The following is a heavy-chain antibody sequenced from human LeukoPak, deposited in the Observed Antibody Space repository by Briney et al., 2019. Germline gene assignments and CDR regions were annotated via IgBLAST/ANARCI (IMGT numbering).Heavy chain of an antibody. CDR2: TSGSGGSA. D-gene: IGHD1-14*01. CDR1: EFTFINYA. J-gene: IGHJ4*02. V-gene: IGHV3-23*01. Sequence: TGGSLRLSCAASEFTFINYAMHWVRQAPGKGLEWVSATSGSGGSAYYADSVKGRFTISRDNSKNTLYLQMNSLRVEDTAVYYCAKDRPHPSAEPTNFDYWGQGTLVTVSS. CDR3: AKDRPHPSAEPTNFDY.